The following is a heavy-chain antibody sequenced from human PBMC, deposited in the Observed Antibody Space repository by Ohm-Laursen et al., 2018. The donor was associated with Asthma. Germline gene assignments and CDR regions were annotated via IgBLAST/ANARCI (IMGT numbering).Heavy chain of an antibody. V-gene: IGHV4-61*01. CDR3: ARLDWVQSTFDS. J-gene: IGHJ4*02. Sequence: GTLSLTCSVSGASVGDSTWSWSWVRQPPGRELEFIAYMSYRGGINYNPSLQSRVTLSIDTSKNQVSLRLISVTAADTALYFCARLDWVQSTFDSWGQGNLVTVSS. D-gene: IGHD3-9*01. CDR1: GASVGDSTWS. CDR2: MSYRGGI.